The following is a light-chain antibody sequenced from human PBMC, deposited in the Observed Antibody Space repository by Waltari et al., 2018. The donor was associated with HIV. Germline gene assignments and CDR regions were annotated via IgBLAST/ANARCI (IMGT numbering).Light chain of an antibody. CDR1: SSDVGRYIL. Sequence: QSALTQPASASGSPGQSITISCTGTSSDVGRYILVSWYQQHPGKAPKFMIFEVTKRPSGVSNRFSGSKSGNTASLTISGLQAEDEADYYCCSYAGSTTPYVFGTGTKVTVL. CDR2: EVT. V-gene: IGLV2-23*02. J-gene: IGLJ1*01. CDR3: CSYAGSTTPYV.